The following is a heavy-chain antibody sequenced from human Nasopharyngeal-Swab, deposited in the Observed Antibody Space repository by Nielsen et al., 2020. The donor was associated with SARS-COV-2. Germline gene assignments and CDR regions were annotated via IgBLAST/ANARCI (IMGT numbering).Heavy chain of an antibody. CDR1: GGSTSSGTYY. CDR2: IYYSGST. V-gene: IGHV4-61*01. Sequence: SQTLSLICTLSGGSTSSGTYYWSWIRQPPGKGLEWIGYIYYSGSTNYNPSLKSRVTISVDTSKNQFSLKLSSVTAADTAVYYCARAAYRSSWFDIWGQGTMVTVSS. D-gene: IGHD6-13*01. J-gene: IGHJ3*02. CDR3: ARAAYRSSWFDI.